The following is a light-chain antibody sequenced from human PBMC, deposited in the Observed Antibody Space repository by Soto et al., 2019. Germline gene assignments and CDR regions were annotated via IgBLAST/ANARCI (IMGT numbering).Light chain of an antibody. CDR1: QGIRND. J-gene: IGKJ1*01. V-gene: IGKV1-6*01. Sequence: AIQLTQSPSSLSASVGDRVSITCRASQGIRNDLGWYQHKPGKAPKLLIHGASSLQSGVPSRFSGSASGTEFTLTISSLQPEDLASYYCLQDHSYPWTFGPGTKVEI. CDR3: LQDHSYPWT. CDR2: GAS.